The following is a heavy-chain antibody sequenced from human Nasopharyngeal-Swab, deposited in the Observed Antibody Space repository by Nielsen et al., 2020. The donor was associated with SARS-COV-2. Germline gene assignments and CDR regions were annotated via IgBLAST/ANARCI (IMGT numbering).Heavy chain of an antibody. J-gene: IGHJ6*03. V-gene: IGHV4-61*01. D-gene: IGHD1-26*01. CDR2: IYYSGST. Sequence: SETLSLTCTVSGGSVSSGSYYWSWIRQPPGKGLEWIGYIYYSGSTNYNPSLKSRVTISVDTSKNQFSLKLSSVTAADTAVYYCARCSGSYYRGYMDVWGKGTTVTVSS. CDR1: GGSVSSGSYY. CDR3: ARCSGSYYRGYMDV.